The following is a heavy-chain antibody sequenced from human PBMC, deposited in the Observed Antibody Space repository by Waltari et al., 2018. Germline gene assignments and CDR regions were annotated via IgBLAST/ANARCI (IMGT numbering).Heavy chain of an antibody. Sequence: QVQLLQSGAEVEKPGSSVKVSCKASGGTFSSYAIGWVRQAPGQGLEWMGGIIPILGIANYAQKFQGRVTITADKSTSTAYMELSSLRSEDTAVYYCARDGDSTGRYGMDVWGQGTTVTVSS. CDR2: IIPILGIA. CDR3: ARDGDSTGRYGMDV. J-gene: IGHJ6*02. V-gene: IGHV1-69*10. D-gene: IGHD2-21*02. CDR1: GGTFSSYA.